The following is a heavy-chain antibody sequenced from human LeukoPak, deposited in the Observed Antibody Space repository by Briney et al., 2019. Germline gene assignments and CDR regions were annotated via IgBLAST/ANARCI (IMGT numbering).Heavy chain of an antibody. CDR1: GGSVNSGSYY. J-gene: IGHJ5*02. CDR3: ARSGGYWFDP. D-gene: IGHD1-26*01. V-gene: IGHV4-61*01. Sequence: SETLSLTCTVSGGSVNSGSYYWSWIRQPPGKGLVWIGYIYYSGSTNYDPSLKSRVTISVDTSKNQFSLKLSSVTAADTAVYYCARSGGYWFDPWGQGTLVTVSS. CDR2: IYYSGST.